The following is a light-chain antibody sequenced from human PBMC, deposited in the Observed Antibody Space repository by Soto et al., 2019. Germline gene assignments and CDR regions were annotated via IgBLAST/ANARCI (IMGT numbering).Light chain of an antibody. Sequence: QAALTQPPSASGSPGQSVAISCTGTSSDVGGYNYVSWYQQHPGNAPKLMIYEVNKRPSGVPDRFSGSKSGNTASLTVSGRQAEDEVDYDISSYAGSSNVFGTGTKVTVL. J-gene: IGLJ1*01. CDR3: SSYAGSSNV. CDR1: SSDVGGYNY. CDR2: EVN. V-gene: IGLV2-8*01.